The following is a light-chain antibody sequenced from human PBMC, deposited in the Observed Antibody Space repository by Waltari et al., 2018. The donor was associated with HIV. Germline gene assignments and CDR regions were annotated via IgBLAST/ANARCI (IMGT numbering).Light chain of an antibody. V-gene: IGLV1-47*01. Sequence: QFILTQPPSASDVPRQLLTIPCSGNDSNIGRNFVFWYQQFPGRAPKLLIYRNHQRPAGVDDRFSGSRSGTSASLVIGALRAEDEADYYCASWDDGLEGHVFGGGTTVSVL. CDR1: DSNIGRNF. CDR3: ASWDDGLEGHV. CDR2: RNH. J-gene: IGLJ1*01.